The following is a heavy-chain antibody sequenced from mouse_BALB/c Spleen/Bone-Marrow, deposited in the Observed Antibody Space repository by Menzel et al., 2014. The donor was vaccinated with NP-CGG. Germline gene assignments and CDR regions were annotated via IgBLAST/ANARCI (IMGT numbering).Heavy chain of an antibody. D-gene: IGHD6-1*01. CDR3: ARPTPRYYAMDY. Sequence: VKVEESGPGLVAPSQSLSITCTVSGFSLTNYGVYWVRQPPGKGLEWLGVIWAGGSTNYNSALMSRLSISKDNSKSQVFLKMNSLQTDDTAMYYCARPTPRYYAMDYWGQGTSVTVSS. V-gene: IGHV2-9*02. J-gene: IGHJ4*01. CDR1: GFSLTNYG. CDR2: IWAGGST.